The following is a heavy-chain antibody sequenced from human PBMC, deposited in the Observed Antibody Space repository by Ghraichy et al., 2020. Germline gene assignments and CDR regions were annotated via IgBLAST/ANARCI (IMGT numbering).Heavy chain of an antibody. CDR3: ARVPIQMWFDASDI. CDR2: IKLDGTEK. Sequence: GESLNISCAASGFTFSNYWMSWVRQVPGKGLEWVANIKLDGTEKHYVDSVRGRFTISRDNAKNSLYLQMNSLRAEDTAVYYCARVPIQMWFDASDIWGQGTTVTVSS. V-gene: IGHV3-7*01. CDR1: GFTFSNYW. J-gene: IGHJ3*02. D-gene: IGHD5-18*01.